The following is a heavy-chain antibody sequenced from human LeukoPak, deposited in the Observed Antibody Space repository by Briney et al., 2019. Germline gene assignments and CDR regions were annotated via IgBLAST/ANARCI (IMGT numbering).Heavy chain of an antibody. CDR3: ARDPVLYDILTGYFD. Sequence: GGSLRLSCAASGFTVSSNYMSWVRQAPGKGLEWVSVIYSGGSTYYADSVKGRFTISRDNSKNTLYLQMNSLRAEDTAVYYCARDPVLYDILTGYFDWGQGTLVTVSS. J-gene: IGHJ4*02. CDR1: GFTVSSNY. V-gene: IGHV3-53*01. CDR2: IYSGGST. D-gene: IGHD3-9*01.